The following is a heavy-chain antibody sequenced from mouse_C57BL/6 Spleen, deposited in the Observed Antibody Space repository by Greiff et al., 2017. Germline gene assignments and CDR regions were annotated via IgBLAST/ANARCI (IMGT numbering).Heavy chain of an antibody. Sequence: QVQLQQSGAELVKPGASVKISCKASGYAFSSYWMNWVKQRPGKGLEWIGQIYPGDGDTNYNGKFKGKAPLTADKSSSTAYMQLSSLTSEDSAVYFCARRRTGADYFDYWGQGTTLTVSS. CDR3: ARRRTGADYFDY. J-gene: IGHJ2*01. CDR2: IYPGDGDT. CDR1: GYAFSSYW. V-gene: IGHV1-80*01. D-gene: IGHD4-1*01.